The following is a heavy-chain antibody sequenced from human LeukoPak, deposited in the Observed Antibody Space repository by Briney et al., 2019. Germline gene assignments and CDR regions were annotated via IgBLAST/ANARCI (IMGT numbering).Heavy chain of an antibody. J-gene: IGHJ4*02. CDR3: AKEFASSWDFY. Sequence: GASVKVSCKASGYTFTNFDINWVRQATGQGLEWMGWMNPNTGNAGYAQKFQDRVTITWDASISTAYMDLSSLRSEDTAVYYCAKEFASSWDFYGGQGTLVTVSS. CDR2: MNPNTGNA. D-gene: IGHD6-13*01. CDR1: GYTFTNFD. V-gene: IGHV1-8*03.